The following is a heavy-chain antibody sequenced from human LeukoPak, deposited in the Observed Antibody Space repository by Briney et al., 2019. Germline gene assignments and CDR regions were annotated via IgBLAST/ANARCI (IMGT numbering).Heavy chain of an antibody. D-gene: IGHD5-18*01. J-gene: IGHJ6*03. CDR2: IIPIFGTA. CDR3: ARAGRGYNYGFVPSELDYYFYYLDV. CDR1: GGTFSSYA. V-gene: IGHV1-69*06. Sequence: ASVKVSCKASGGTFSSYAISWVRQAPGQGLEWMGGIIPIFGTANYAQKFQGRVTITADKSTSTAYMELSSLRSEDTAVYYCARAGRGYNYGFVPSELDYYFYYLDVWGKGTTVTVSS.